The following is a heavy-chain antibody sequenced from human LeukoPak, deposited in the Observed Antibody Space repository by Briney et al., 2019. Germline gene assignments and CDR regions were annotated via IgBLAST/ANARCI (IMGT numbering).Heavy chain of an antibody. CDR3: ASLHYSSGWYAFYYFDY. V-gene: IGHV3-7*03. Sequence: PGGSLRLSCAAPGFTFSSYWMSWVRQAPGKGLEWVANIKQDGSEKYYVDSVKGRFTISRDNAKNSLYLQMNSLRAEDTAVYYCASLHYSSGWYAFYYFDYWGQGTLVTVSS. J-gene: IGHJ4*02. CDR1: GFTFSSYW. CDR2: IKQDGSEK. D-gene: IGHD6-19*01.